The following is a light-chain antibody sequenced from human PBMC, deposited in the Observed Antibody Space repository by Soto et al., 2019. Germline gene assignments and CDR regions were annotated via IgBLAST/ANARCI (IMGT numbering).Light chain of an antibody. Sequence: VVLTHSPATLSLSPGESATLSCRAIQSISTYLAWYQQKPGQAPRLLMYEASNRATGVPPRFSGSGSGTDFTLTISSIEHEDFAVYYCQQETFGQGTKVDIK. CDR2: EAS. CDR1: QSISTY. CDR3: QQET. J-gene: IGKJ1*01. V-gene: IGKV3-11*01.